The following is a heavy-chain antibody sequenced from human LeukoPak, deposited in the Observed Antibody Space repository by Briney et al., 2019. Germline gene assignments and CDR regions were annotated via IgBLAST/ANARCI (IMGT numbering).Heavy chain of an antibody. V-gene: IGHV3-66*01. CDR2: IYSDGST. J-gene: IGHJ4*02. Sequence: PGGSLRLSCAASGFTVSSNYMSWVRQAPGKGLEWASVIYSDGSTYYADSVKGRFTISRDNSKNTLYLQLNSLRAEDTAVYYCARRYYDSSGYHFLDYWGQGTLVTVSS. CDR1: GFTVSSNY. D-gene: IGHD3-22*01. CDR3: ARRYYDSSGYHFLDY.